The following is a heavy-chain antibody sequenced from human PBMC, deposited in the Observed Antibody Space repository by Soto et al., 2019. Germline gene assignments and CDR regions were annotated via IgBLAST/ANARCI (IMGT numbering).Heavy chain of an antibody. CDR3: ARYDSSGYYWPYYSDGMDV. CDR2: ISSSSSYI. V-gene: IGHV3-21*01. D-gene: IGHD3-22*01. Sequence: EVQLVESGGGLVKPGGSLRLSCAASGFTFSTYSMNSVRQAPGKGLEWVSSISSSSSYIYYADSVKGRFTISRDNAKSSLYLQRNSLRAEDTAVYYCARYDSSGYYWPYYSDGMDVWGQGTTVTVSS. CDR1: GFTFSTYS. J-gene: IGHJ6*02.